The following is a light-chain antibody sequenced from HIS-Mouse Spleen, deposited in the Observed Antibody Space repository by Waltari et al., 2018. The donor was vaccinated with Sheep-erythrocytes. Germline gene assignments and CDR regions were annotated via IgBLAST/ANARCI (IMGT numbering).Light chain of an antibody. CDR1: SSDVGGYNY. CDR2: DLS. J-gene: IGLJ1*01. V-gene: IGLV2-14*03. CDR3: SSYTSSSTLV. Sequence: QSALTPPASVSGSPGQSITISCTGTSSDVGGYNYVSWYQQHPGKAPKLMIYDLSNRPSGVSNRFSGSKSGNTASLTISGLQAEDEADYYCSSYTSSSTLVFGTGTKVTVL.